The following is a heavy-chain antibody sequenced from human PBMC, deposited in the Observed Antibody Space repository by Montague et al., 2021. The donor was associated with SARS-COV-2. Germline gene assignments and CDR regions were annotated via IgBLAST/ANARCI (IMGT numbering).Heavy chain of an antibody. CDR1: GASISSSEGS. Sequence: SETLSLTCTVSGASISSSEGSWGWIRQSPGKGLEWFGSIFYSGTTYFNPSLRSRIAISVDTSKNQFSLKVTSVTAADTAVYYCARHVTFGGVVVALDYWGQGHLVSVSS. J-gene: IGHJ4*02. CDR2: IFYSGTT. CDR3: ARHVTFGGVVVALDY. D-gene: IGHD3-16*02. V-gene: IGHV4-39*01.